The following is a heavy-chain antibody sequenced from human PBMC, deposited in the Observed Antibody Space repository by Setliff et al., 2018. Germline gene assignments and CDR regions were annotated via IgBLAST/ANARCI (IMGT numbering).Heavy chain of an antibody. V-gene: IGHV1-69*10. CDR3: ARGPSPTVTPSRLIYFYHMDV. CDR2: IIPVLGMT. D-gene: IGHD4-17*01. CDR1: GYNLDDFG. J-gene: IGHJ6*03. Sequence: SVKVSCKASGYNLDDFGINWLRQAPGQGLEWMGAIIPVLGMTDYAQKFQGRLTITADQSTTTVYMELSSLRFDDTALYYCARGPSPTVTPSRLIYFYHMDVWGTGTTVTVYS.